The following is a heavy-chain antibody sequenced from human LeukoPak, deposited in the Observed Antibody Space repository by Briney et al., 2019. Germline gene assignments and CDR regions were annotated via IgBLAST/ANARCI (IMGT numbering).Heavy chain of an antibody. J-gene: IGHJ6*02. CDR3: AKEPTPKRYYDFWSGYYYYYGMDV. V-gene: IGHV3-30*18. CDR1: GFTFSSYG. CDR2: ISYDGSNK. Sequence: TGGSLRLSCAASGFTFSSYGMHWVRQAPGKGLEWVAVISYDGSNKYYADSVKGRFTISRDNSKSTLYLQMNSLRAEDTAVYYCAKEPTPKRYYDFWSGYYYYYGMDVWGQGTTVTVSS. D-gene: IGHD3-3*01.